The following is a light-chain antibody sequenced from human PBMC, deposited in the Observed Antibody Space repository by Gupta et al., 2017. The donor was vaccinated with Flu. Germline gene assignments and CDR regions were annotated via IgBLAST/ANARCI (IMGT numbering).Light chain of an antibody. CDR3: QSHDSSLSGSDVV. J-gene: IGLJ2*01. CDR2: GNS. CDR1: SSNIGAGYD. Sequence: QSVLTQPPSVSGSPGQRVTISCTGSSSNIGAGYDVHWYQQLPGTAPKLLIYGNSNRPSGVPDRFSGSKSGTSASLAITGXQXEDEADXYCQSHDSSLSGSDVVFGGGTKLTVL. V-gene: IGLV1-40*01.